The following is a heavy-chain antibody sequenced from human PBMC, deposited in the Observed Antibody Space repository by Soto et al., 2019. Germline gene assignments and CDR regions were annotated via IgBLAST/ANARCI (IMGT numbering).Heavy chain of an antibody. V-gene: IGHV1-18*01. CDR1: GSTFTSYR. Sequence: ASVKVACEASGSTFTSYRISWVRQAPCQGLAWMGWISAYNGNTNYAQKLQGGVTMTTAPSTSTAYMELRSLRSADTAVYYCARDDPYCSGGSCYLLYWFDPWGQGTLVTVSS. D-gene: IGHD2-15*01. J-gene: IGHJ5*02. CDR3: ARDDPYCSGGSCYLLYWFDP. CDR2: ISAYNGNT.